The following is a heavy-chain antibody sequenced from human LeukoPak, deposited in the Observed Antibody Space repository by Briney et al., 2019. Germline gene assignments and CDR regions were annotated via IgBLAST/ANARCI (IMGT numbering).Heavy chain of an antibody. CDR3: ARSLDPARKVTAKRWGAFDI. D-gene: IGHD2-21*02. J-gene: IGHJ3*02. Sequence: SETLSLTCAVYGGSFSGYYWSWIRQPPGKGLEWIGEINHSGSTNYDPSLKSRVTISVDTSKNQFSLKLSSVTAADTAVYYCARSLDPARKVTAKRWGAFDIWGQGTMVTVSS. CDR2: INHSGST. CDR1: GGSFSGYY. V-gene: IGHV4-34*01.